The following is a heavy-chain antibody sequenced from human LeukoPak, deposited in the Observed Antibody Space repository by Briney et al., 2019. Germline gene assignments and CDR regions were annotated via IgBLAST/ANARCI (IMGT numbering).Heavy chain of an antibody. V-gene: IGHV5-51*01. CDR2: IYPGDSDT. D-gene: IGHD2-2*01. CDR3: ARHRYCSSTSCSYYYYYMDV. CDR1: GYSFTSYW. Sequence: GESLKTSCKGSGYSFTSYWIGWVRQMPGKGLEWMGIIYPGDSDTRYSPSFQGQVTISADKSISAAYLQWSSLKASDTAMYYCARHRYCSSTSCSYYYYYMDVWGKGTTVTVSS. J-gene: IGHJ6*03.